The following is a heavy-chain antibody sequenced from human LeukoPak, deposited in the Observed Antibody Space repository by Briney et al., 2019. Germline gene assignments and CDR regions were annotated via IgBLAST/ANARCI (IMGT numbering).Heavy chain of an antibody. D-gene: IGHD2-2*01. J-gene: IGHJ4*02. CDR2: ISSNGGST. CDR1: GFTFSSYA. Sequence: GGSLRLSCAASGFTFSSYAMHWVRQAPGKGLEYVSAISSNGGSTYYANYVEGRFTTSRDNSKNTLYLQMGSLRAEDMAVYYCARDGGCSSTSCLPFDYWGQGTLVTVSS. CDR3: ARDGGCSSTSCLPFDY. V-gene: IGHV3-64*01.